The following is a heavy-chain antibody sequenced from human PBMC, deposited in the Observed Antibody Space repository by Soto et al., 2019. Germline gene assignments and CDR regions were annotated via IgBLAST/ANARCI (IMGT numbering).Heavy chain of an antibody. Sequence: QLQLQESGPGLVKPSETLSLTCTVSSASISSSSYTWGWIRQPPGKGLEWIGSIYYSGTTYYNPSLNSRVPVSADTSKNQFSLKVTSVTAADTAVYYCARLHGYCISSSCHGHYAMDVWGQGTTVTVSS. V-gene: IGHV4-39*01. J-gene: IGHJ6*02. D-gene: IGHD2-2*01. CDR3: ARLHGYCISSSCHGHYAMDV. CDR2: IYYSGTT. CDR1: SASISSSSYT.